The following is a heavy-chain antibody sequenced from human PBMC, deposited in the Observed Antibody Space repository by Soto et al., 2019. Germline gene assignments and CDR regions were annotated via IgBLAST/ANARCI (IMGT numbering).Heavy chain of an antibody. J-gene: IGHJ3*01. CDR2: ISPSSGGT. CDR3: TRSIITTAGTDAFDL. CDR1: GYTFTSYY. Sequence: QVQLVQSGAEVKKPGASVRVSCKASGYTFTSYYINWVRQAPGHGPEWMGMISPSSGGTDYAQKLQGRVNMTRDTSTSTVYMELSSLRSEDTAVYYCTRSIITTAGTDAFDLWGQGTLVTVSS. V-gene: IGHV1-46*03. D-gene: IGHD6-13*01.